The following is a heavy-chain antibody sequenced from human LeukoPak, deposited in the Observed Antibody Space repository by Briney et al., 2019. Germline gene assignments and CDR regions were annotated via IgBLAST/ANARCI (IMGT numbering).Heavy chain of an antibody. Sequence: PGGSLRLSCAASGFTFSSFSMNWVRQAPGKGLEWVSYIRSGGTNTDYTGSVKGRFTISRDNAKNPLYLQMNSLRAEDTAVYYCARMNYVSSGWGAPFDYWGQGTLVTVSS. V-gene: IGHV3-48*04. CDR2: IRSGGTNT. J-gene: IGHJ4*02. CDR3: ARMNYVSSGWGAPFDY. CDR1: GFTFSSFS. D-gene: IGHD1-7*01.